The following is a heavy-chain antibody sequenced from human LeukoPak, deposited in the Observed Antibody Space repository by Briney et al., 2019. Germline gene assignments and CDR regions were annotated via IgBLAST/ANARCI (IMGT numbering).Heavy chain of an antibody. J-gene: IGHJ4*02. CDR2: INHSGST. CDR1: GGSFSGYY. Sequence: PSETLSLTCAIYGGSFSGYYWSWIRQPPGKGLEWIGEINHSGSTNYNPSLKSRVTISVDTSKNQFSLKLSSVTAADTAVYYCARLPGASTFSSDYWGQGTLVTVSS. CDR3: ARLPGASTFSSDY. D-gene: IGHD3-16*01. V-gene: IGHV4-34*01.